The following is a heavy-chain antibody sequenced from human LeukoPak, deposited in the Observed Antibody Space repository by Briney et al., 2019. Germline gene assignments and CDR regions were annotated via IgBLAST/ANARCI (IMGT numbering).Heavy chain of an antibody. CDR1: GVTFSSYA. Sequence: PPAGSLSLSFAASGVTFSSYAMSWVRQAPAKGLEWVSAISGSAGSTYYADSVKGRFTISRDNSKNTLYLQMNSLRAEDTAVYYCASGRGQLLVEEYNWFDPWVRGNLVTVS. V-gene: IGHV3-23*01. CDR3: ASGRGQLLVEEYNWFDP. J-gene: IGHJ5*02. CDR2: ISGSAGST. D-gene: IGHD2-2*01.